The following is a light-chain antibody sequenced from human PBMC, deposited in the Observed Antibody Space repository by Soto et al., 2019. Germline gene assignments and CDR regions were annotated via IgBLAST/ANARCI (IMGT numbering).Light chain of an antibody. CDR2: GAS. CDR1: QSVSSN. Sequence: DIVMTQSPAPLSVSPGERATPSCRASQSVSSNLAWYQQKPGQAPRLLIYGASTRATGIPARFSGSGSGTEFNLTISSLQSEDFAVYYCQQYNNWPKMLGQGTKVDIK. CDR3: QQYNNWPKM. J-gene: IGKJ1*01. V-gene: IGKV3-15*01.